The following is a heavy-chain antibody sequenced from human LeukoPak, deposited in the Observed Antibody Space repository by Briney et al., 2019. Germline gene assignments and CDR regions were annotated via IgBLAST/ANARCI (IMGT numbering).Heavy chain of an antibody. CDR1: GFTFDDYA. D-gene: IGHD6-19*01. Sequence: GRSLRLSCAASGFTFDDYAMHWVRQAPGKGLEWVSGISWNSGSIGYADSVKGRFTISRDNAKSSLYLQMNSLRAEDTALYYCAKAAGALDYWGQGTLVTVSS. V-gene: IGHV3-9*01. CDR2: ISWNSGSI. J-gene: IGHJ4*02. CDR3: AKAAGALDY.